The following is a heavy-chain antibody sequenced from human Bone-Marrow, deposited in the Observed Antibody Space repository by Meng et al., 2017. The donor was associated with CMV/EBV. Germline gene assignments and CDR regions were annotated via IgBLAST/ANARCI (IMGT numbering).Heavy chain of an antibody. CDR2: IYSGGSST. V-gene: IGHV3-23*03. Sequence: GESLKISCAASGFTFSSYAMSWVRQAPGKGLEWVSVIYSGGSSTYYADSVKGRFTISRDNSKNTLYLQMNSLRAEDTAVYYCAKDNADNTIRWGYWGQGTLVTVSS. CDR1: GFTFSSYA. J-gene: IGHJ4*02. D-gene: IGHD3-10*01. CDR3: AKDNADNTIRWGY.